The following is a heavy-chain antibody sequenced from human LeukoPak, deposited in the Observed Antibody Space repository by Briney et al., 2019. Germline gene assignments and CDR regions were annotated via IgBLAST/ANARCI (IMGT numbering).Heavy chain of an antibody. CDR2: MNPNSGNT. CDR3: ARGHGRTMITFGGVIAPALSY. CDR1: GYTFTSYD. Sequence: GASVKVSCKASGYTFTSYDINWVRQATGQGLEWMGWMNPNSGNTGYAQKFQGRITMTRNTSISTAYMELSSPRSEDTAVYYCARGHGRTMITFGGVIAPALSYWGQGTLVTVSS. V-gene: IGHV1-8*01. J-gene: IGHJ4*02. D-gene: IGHD3-16*02.